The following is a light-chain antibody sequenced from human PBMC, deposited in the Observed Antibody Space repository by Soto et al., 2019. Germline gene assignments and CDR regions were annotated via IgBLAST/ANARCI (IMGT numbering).Light chain of an antibody. CDR1: QSVSNTY. J-gene: IGKJ1*01. V-gene: IGKV3-20*01. Sequence: EIVLTQSPGTLSFSPGDTATLSCRASQSVSNTYLAWYQQKPGQAPRLLIYGASSRATGIPDRFSGSGSGTDFTLTISRLEPEDFAVYYCQQYGSSPRTFGQGTKVDIK. CDR2: GAS. CDR3: QQYGSSPRT.